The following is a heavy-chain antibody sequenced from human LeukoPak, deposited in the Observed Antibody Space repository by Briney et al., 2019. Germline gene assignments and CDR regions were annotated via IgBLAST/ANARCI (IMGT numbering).Heavy chain of an antibody. V-gene: IGHV3-64D*06. CDR2: ISSNGGST. CDR1: GFTFSSYA. CDR3: VKDRQQWLPRGGFDY. D-gene: IGHD6-19*01. Sequence: GGSLRLSCSASGFTFSSYAMHWVRQAPGKGLEYVSAISSNGGSTYYADSVKGRFTISRDNSKNTLYLQMSSLRAEDTAVYYCVKDRQQWLPRGGFDYWGQGTLVTVSS. J-gene: IGHJ4*02.